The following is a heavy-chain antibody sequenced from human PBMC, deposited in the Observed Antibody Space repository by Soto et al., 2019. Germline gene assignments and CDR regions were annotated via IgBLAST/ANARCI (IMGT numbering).Heavy chain of an antibody. CDR2: IGSRSDI. CDR3: AKDMHPNYYYDTSGPVACFDN. V-gene: IGHV3-21*04. CDR1: GFSFSDYN. Sequence: PGGSLRLSCAVSGFSFSDYNMNWVRQAPGKGLEWVSSIGSRSDIYYADSVKGRFTISRDNSKNTLYLYMNSLRAEDTAVYFCAKDMHPNYYYDTSGPVACFDNWGLGTMVTVS. D-gene: IGHD3-22*01. J-gene: IGHJ4*02.